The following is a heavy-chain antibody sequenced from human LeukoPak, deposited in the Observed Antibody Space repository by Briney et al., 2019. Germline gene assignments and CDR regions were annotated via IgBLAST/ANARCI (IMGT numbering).Heavy chain of an antibody. D-gene: IGHD5-18*01. V-gene: IGHV4-39*07. Sequence: SETLSLTCTVSGGSISSSSYYWGWLRQPPGKGLEWIGSVYSSGSTYYDPSLKSRVTISVDISKNQFSLRLNSVTAADTAVYYCARDRRGYSYGRSNNWFDPWGQGTLVTVSS. CDR1: GGSISSSSYY. J-gene: IGHJ5*02. CDR3: ARDRRGYSYGRSNNWFDP. CDR2: VYSSGST.